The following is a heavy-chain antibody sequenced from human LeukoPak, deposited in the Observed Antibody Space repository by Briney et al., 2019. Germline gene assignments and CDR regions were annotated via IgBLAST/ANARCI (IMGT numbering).Heavy chain of an antibody. V-gene: IGHV4-39*01. CDR1: GGSISSSSYY. CDR2: IYYSGST. J-gene: IGHJ4*02. CDR3: ARVVVVVTTWVFPYFDY. Sequence: PSETLSLTCTVSGGSISSSSYYWGRIRQPPGKGLEWIGGIYYSGSTYYNPSLKSRVTISVDTSKNQFSLKLSSVTAADTAVYYCARVVVVVTTWVFPYFDYWGQGTLVTVSS. D-gene: IGHD2-15*01.